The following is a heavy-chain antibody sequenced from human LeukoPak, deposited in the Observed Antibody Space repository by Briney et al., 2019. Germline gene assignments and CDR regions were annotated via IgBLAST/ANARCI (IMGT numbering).Heavy chain of an antibody. Sequence: SETLSLTCTVSGGSISSGNYYWSWIRQPAGKGPEWIGRIYTSGTTNYNPSLKSRVTISIDTSKNQFSLKLSSVTAADTAVYYCARGLWFGDENPPYFDYWGQGTLVTVSS. CDR3: ARGLWFGDENPPYFDY. J-gene: IGHJ4*02. CDR2: IYTSGTT. D-gene: IGHD3-10*01. CDR1: GGSISSGNYY. V-gene: IGHV4-61*02.